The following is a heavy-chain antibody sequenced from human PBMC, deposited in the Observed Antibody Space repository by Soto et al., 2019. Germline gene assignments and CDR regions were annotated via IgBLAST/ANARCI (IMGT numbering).Heavy chain of an antibody. Sequence: GGSLRLSCATSGFTFDDYAMHWVRHAPGKGLEWVSGISWNSNSIGYADSVKGRFTISRDNAKNSLYLQVNSLRAEDTALYYCAKDFKSYYYDSSGYYDYWGQGTLVTVSS. CDR2: ISWNSNSI. CDR1: GFTFDDYA. CDR3: AKDFKSYYYDSSGYYDY. D-gene: IGHD3-22*01. V-gene: IGHV3-9*01. J-gene: IGHJ4*02.